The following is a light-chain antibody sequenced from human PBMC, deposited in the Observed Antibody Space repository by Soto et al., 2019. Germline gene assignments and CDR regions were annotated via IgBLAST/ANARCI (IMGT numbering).Light chain of an antibody. CDR1: SANMGRNT. V-gene: IGLV1-44*01. CDR3: AVWDDSLNGFV. J-gene: IGLJ1*01. Sequence: QLVLTQPPSASGTPGERVTIYCSGRSANMGRNTVNWYQQLPGTAPKLLICCDNQRPSGVPDRFSGSKSGTSASLAISGLQSEDEADYYCAVWDDSLNGFVFGTGTKVTVL. CDR2: CDN.